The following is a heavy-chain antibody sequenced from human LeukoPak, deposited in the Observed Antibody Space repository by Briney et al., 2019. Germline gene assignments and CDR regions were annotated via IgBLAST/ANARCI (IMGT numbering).Heavy chain of an antibody. Sequence: ASVKVSCKASGYTFTSYYMHWVRQAPGQGLEWMGIINPSGGSTSYAQKFQGRVTMTRDMSTSTVYMELSSLRSEDTAVYYCARGATVTTYGDAFDIWGQGTMVTVSS. V-gene: IGHV1-46*01. J-gene: IGHJ3*02. CDR1: GYTFTSYY. CDR3: ARGATVTTYGDAFDI. D-gene: IGHD4-17*01. CDR2: INPSGGST.